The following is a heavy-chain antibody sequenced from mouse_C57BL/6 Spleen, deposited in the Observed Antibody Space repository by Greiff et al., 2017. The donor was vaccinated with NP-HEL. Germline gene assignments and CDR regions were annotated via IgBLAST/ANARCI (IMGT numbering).Heavy chain of an antibody. D-gene: IGHD2-4*01. Sequence: QVQLQQPGAELVKPGASVKMSCKASGYTFTSYWITWVKQRPGQGLEWIGDIYPGSGSTNYNEKFKSKATLTVDTASSTAYMQLSSLTSEDSAVYYCGGGVYYDYVYAMDYWGQGTSVTVSS. CDR3: GGGVYYDYVYAMDY. V-gene: IGHV1-55*01. CDR1: GYTFTSYW. J-gene: IGHJ4*01. CDR2: IYPGSGST.